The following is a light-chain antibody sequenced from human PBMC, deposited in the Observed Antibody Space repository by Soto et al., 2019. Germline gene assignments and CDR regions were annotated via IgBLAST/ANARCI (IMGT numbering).Light chain of an antibody. CDR3: CSYARTSTYV. Sequence: QSVLAQPASVSGSPGQSITISCTGTSSDVGSYNLVSWYQQHPGKAPKLMIYEDNKRPSGVSNRFSVSKSGYTASLTISGLQAEDEDDYYCCSYARTSTYVFGSGTKVTVL. CDR1: SSDVGSYNL. CDR2: EDN. V-gene: IGLV2-23*01. J-gene: IGLJ1*01.